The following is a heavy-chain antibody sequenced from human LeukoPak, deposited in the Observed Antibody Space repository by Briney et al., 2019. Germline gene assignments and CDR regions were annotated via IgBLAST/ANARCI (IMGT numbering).Heavy chain of an antibody. Sequence: GGSLRLSCAASGFTFSSYGMHWVRQAPGKGLEWVAFIRYDGSNKYYADSVKGRFTISRDNSKNTLYLQMNSLRAEDTAVYYCAKDFFIVVAGTDYGMDVWGQGTTVTVSS. CDR3: AKDFFIVVAGTDYGMDV. CDR1: GFTFSSYG. CDR2: IRYDGSNK. V-gene: IGHV3-30*02. D-gene: IGHD6-19*01. J-gene: IGHJ6*02.